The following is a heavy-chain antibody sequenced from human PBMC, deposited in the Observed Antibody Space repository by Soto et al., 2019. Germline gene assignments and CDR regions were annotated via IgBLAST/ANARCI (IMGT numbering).Heavy chain of an antibody. D-gene: IGHD3-22*01. CDR3: AKGSGYYDSSGYYGGYFDY. CDR1: GFTFDDYA. Sequence: PGGSLRLSCAASGFTFDDYAMHWVRQAPGKGLEWVSGISWNSGSIGYADSVKGRFTISRDNAKNSLYLQMNSLRAEDTALYYCAKGSGYYDSSGYYGGYFDYWGQGTLVTVSS. V-gene: IGHV3-9*01. CDR2: ISWNSGSI. J-gene: IGHJ4*02.